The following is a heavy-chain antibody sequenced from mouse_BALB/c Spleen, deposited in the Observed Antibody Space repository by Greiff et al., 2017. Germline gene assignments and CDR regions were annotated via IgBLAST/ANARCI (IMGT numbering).Heavy chain of an antibody. J-gene: IGHJ3*01. CDR1: GYSITSDYA. Sequence: EVQGVESGPGLVKPSQSLSLTCTVTGYSITSDYAWNWIRQFPGNKLEWMGYISYSGSTSYNPSLKSRISITRDTSKNQFFLQLNSVTTEDTATYYCATLGVFAYWGQGTLVTVSA. CDR2: ISYSGST. CDR3: ATLGVFAY. V-gene: IGHV3-2*02.